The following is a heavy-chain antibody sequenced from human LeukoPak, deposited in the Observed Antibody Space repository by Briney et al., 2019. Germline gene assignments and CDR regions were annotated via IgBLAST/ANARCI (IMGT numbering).Heavy chain of an antibody. CDR2: ISGSGGST. Sequence: GGSRRLSCAASGFTVRDNYMSWVRQAPGKGLEWVSAISGSGGSTYYADSVKGRFAISRDNSKNTLYLQMNSLRAEDTAVYYCAKDRGAVAPSGYWGQGALVTVSS. J-gene: IGHJ4*02. V-gene: IGHV3-23*01. CDR1: GFTVRDNY. CDR3: AKDRGAVAPSGY. D-gene: IGHD6-19*01.